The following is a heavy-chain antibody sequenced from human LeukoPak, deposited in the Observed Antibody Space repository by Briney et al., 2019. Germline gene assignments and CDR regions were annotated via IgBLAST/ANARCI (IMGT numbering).Heavy chain of an antibody. CDR2: INPSGGST. J-gene: IGHJ3*02. CDR3: TTDWARDYYGSGTDAFDI. CDR1: GYTFTSYY. D-gene: IGHD3-10*01. V-gene: IGHV1-46*01. Sequence: ASVKVSCKASGYTFTSYYMHWVRQAPGQGLEWMGIINPSGGSTSYAQKFQGRVTMTRDMSTSTVYMELSSLRSEDTAVYYCTTDWARDYYGSGTDAFDIWGQGTMVTVSS.